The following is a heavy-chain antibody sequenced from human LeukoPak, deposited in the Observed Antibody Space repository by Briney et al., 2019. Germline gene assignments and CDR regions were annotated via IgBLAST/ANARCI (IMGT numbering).Heavy chain of an antibody. D-gene: IGHD5/OR15-5a*01. CDR1: GITFSRYG. Sequence: GSLRPSCAASGITFSRYGMHWVRQAPGKGLEWVGVISYDGSDKYYADSVKGRFTISRDNSKNTLYLQMNSLRAEDTAVYYCVRDLDSYFDYWGQGTLVTVSS. V-gene: IGHV3-33*05. J-gene: IGHJ4*02. CDR3: VRDLDSYFDY. CDR2: ISYDGSDK.